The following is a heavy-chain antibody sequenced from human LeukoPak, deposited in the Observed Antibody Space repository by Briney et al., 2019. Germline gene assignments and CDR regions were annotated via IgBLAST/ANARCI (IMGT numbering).Heavy chain of an antibody. CDR3: ARGVRGQQLVYYYYYYMDV. CDR2: IYTSGST. V-gene: IGHV4-61*02. D-gene: IGHD6-13*01. Sequence: SETLSLTCAVSGGSISSSSYYWGWIRQPAGKGLEWIGRIYTSGSTNYNPSLKSRVTISVDTSKNQFSLKLSSVTAADTAVYYCARGVRGQQLVYYYYYYMDVWGKGTTVTVSS. J-gene: IGHJ6*03. CDR1: GGSISSSSYY.